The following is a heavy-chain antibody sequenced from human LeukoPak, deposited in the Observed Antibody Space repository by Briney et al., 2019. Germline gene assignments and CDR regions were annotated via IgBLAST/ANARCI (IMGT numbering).Heavy chain of an antibody. CDR1: GFTVSSNY. J-gene: IGHJ4*02. D-gene: IGHD6-19*01. V-gene: IGHV3-53*01. CDR3: ASTAVAAPGDY. CDR2: IYSGGST. Sequence: PGGSLRLSCAASGFTVSSNYMSWVRQAPGKGLEWVSVIYSGGSTYYADSVKGRFTISRDNSKNTLYLQMNSLRAEDTAVYYCASTAVAAPGDYWDQGTLVTVSS.